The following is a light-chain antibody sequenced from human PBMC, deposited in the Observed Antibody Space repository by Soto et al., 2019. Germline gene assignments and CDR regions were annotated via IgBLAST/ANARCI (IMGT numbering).Light chain of an antibody. CDR2: GAS. CDR3: QQYDSSPWT. V-gene: IGKV3-20*01. J-gene: IGKJ1*01. Sequence: EIVLTQSPGTLSLSPGERATLSCRASQSVSSSFLAWYQQKPGQAPRLLIYGASNRATGIPDRFSGSGSGKDFTLTISRLETEDFAVYYCQQYDSSPWTFGQGTKVEIK. CDR1: QSVSSSF.